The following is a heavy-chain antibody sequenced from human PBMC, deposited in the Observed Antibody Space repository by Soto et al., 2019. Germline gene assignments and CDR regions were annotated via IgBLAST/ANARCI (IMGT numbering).Heavy chain of an antibody. Sequence: ASVKVSCKAPGYTFTGYYMHWVRQAPGQGLEWMGWINPNSGGTNYAQKFQGWVTMTRDTSISTAYMELSRLRSDDTAVYYCARDSSSWSSDGMDVWGQGTTVTVSS. CDR1: GYTFTGYY. V-gene: IGHV1-2*04. J-gene: IGHJ6*02. CDR3: ARDSSSWSSDGMDV. D-gene: IGHD6-13*01. CDR2: INPNSGGT.